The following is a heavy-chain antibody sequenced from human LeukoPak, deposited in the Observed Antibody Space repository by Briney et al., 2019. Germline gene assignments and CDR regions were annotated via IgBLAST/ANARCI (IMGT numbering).Heavy chain of an antibody. CDR2: IRSKTYGGTT. D-gene: IGHD2-15*01. J-gene: IGHJ6*02. Sequence: GGSLRLSCTSSGFTFGDYAMSWFRQAPGKGLEWVGFIRSKTYGGTTEYAASVKGRFTISRDDSKSIAYLQMNSLKTEDTAVYYCTRDYAHCSGGSCYPSQYYYYGMDVWGQGTTVTVSS. CDR3: TRDYAHCSGGSCYPSQYYYYGMDV. V-gene: IGHV3-49*03. CDR1: GFTFGDYA.